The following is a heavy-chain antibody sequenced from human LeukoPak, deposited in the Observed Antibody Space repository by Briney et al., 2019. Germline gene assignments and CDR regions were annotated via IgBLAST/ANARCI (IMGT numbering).Heavy chain of an antibody. CDR1: GFPFSDYD. CDR3: AIAPHSSAGP. J-gene: IGHJ5*02. V-gene: IGHV3-11*01. CDR2: ISSSDSRI. Sequence: PGGSLRLSCAASGFPFSDYDMSWIRQAPGKGLEWVSYISSSDSRIYYADSVKGRFTISRDNAKNSLYLQMNSLRAEDTAVYYCAIAPHSSAGPWGQGTLVTVSS. D-gene: IGHD6-25*01.